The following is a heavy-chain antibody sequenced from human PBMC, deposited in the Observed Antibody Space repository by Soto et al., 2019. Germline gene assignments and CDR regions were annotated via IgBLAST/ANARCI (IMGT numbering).Heavy chain of an antibody. CDR1: GSTFSSYA. V-gene: IGHV1-69*01. Sequence: QVQLVQSGAEVKKPGSSVKVSCKASGSTFSSYAISWVRQAPGQGLEWMGGIIPIFGTANYAQKFQGRVTITADESTSTAYMELSSLRSEDTAVYYCARDLLLEWELRGVFDYWGQGTLVTVSS. D-gene: IGHD1-26*01. CDR3: ARDLLLEWELRGVFDY. J-gene: IGHJ4*02. CDR2: IIPIFGTA.